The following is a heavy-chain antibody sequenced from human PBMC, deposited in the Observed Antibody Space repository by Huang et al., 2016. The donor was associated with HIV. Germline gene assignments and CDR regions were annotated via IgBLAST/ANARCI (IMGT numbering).Heavy chain of an antibody. CDR3: VRDPRIQSWLNYFDY. J-gene: IGHJ4*02. D-gene: IGHD3-22*01. CDR1: GFTFSSYW. Sequence: EVQLVEPGGGLVQPGGSLRLSCAASGFTFSSYWMHWVRQAPGKGVVWVSRINSDGSSSGYADSVKCRFTISRDNAKNTLYLQMNSLRAEDTAVYYCVRDPRIQSWLNYFDYWGQGTLVSVSS. CDR2: INSDGSSS. V-gene: IGHV3-74*01.